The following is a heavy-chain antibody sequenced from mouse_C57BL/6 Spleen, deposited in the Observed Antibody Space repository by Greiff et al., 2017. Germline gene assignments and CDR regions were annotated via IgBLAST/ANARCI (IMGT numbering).Heavy chain of an antibody. CDR3: ARGTTDY. V-gene: IGHV1-82*01. J-gene: IGHJ2*01. D-gene: IGHD1-1*01. CDR1: GDAFSSSW. Sequence: QVQLQQSGPELVKPGASVKISCKASGDAFSSSWMNWVKQRPGKGLEWIGRIYPGDGDTNYNGKFKGKATLTADKSSSTAYMQLSSLTSEDSAVYFCARGTTDYWGQGTTLTVSS. CDR2: IYPGDGDT.